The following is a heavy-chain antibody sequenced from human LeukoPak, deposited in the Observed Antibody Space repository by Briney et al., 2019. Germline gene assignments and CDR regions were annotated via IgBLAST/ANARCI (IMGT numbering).Heavy chain of an antibody. V-gene: IGHV3-30*04. Sequence: GGSLRLSCEASGFTFSTYPMHWVHQAPDKGLEWVAMISHHGSNEYYADSVKGRFTISRDDAKNSLFLQMNSLRAEDTAVYYCAREGGYCTGGSCRFFDYWGQGTLVTVSS. CDR3: AREGGYCTGGSCRFFDY. J-gene: IGHJ4*02. CDR2: ISHHGSNE. D-gene: IGHD2-15*01. CDR1: GFTFSTYP.